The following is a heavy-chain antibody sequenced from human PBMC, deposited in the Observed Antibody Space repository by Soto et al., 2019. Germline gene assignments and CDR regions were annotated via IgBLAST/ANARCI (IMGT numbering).Heavy chain of an antibody. Sequence: SETLSLTCAVYGGSLSGYYWSWIRQPPGKGLEWIGEINHSGSTNYNPSLKSRVTISVDTSKNQFSLKLSSVTAADTAVYYCARASIVVVPAAILYYYYGMDVWGQGTTVTVSS. CDR2: INHSGST. J-gene: IGHJ6*02. CDR1: GGSLSGYY. D-gene: IGHD2-2*02. V-gene: IGHV4-34*01. CDR3: ARASIVVVPAAILYYYYGMDV.